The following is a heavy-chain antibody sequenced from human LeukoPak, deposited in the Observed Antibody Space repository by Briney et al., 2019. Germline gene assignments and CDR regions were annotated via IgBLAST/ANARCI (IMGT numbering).Heavy chain of an antibody. J-gene: IGHJ3*02. CDR3: ARRHGGDAFDI. V-gene: IGHV3-21*01. CDR2: ISSSSSYI. CDR1: GFTFSSYS. Sequence: GGSLRLSCAASGFTFSSYSMNWVRQAPGKGLEWVSSISSSSSYIYYADSVKGRFTISRDNAKNLLYLQMNSLRAEDTAMYYCARRHGGDAFDIWGQGTMVTVSS.